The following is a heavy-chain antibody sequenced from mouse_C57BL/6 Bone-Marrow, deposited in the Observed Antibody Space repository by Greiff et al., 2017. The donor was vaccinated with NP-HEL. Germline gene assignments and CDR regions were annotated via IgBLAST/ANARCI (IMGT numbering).Heavy chain of an antibody. CDR1: GFTFSSYA. D-gene: IGHD1-1*01. CDR2: ISDGGSYT. CDR3: ARVTTVVEDYAMDY. V-gene: IGHV5-4*03. Sequence: EVKLMESGGGLVKPGGSLKLSCAASGFTFSSYAMSWVRQTPEKRLEWVATISDGGSYTYYPDNVKGRFTISRDNAKNNLYLQMSHLKSEDTAMYYCARVTTVVEDYAMDYWGQGTSVTVSS. J-gene: IGHJ4*01.